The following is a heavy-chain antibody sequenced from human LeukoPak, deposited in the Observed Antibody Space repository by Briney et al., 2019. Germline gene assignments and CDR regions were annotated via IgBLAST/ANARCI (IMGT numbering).Heavy chain of an antibody. J-gene: IGHJ4*02. V-gene: IGHV1-24*01. CDR1: GYTLTELS. CDR3: ATDTRDDYGDSFDY. D-gene: IGHD4-17*01. CDR2: FDPEDGET. Sequence: GASVKVSCKVSGYTLTELSMHWVRQAPGKGLEWMGGFDPEDGETIYAQKFQGRVTMTEDTSTDIAYMELSSLRSEDTAVYYCATDTRDDYGDSFDYWGQGTLVTVSS.